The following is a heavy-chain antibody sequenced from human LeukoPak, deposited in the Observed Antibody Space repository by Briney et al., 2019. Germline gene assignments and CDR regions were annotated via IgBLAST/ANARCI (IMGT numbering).Heavy chain of an antibody. J-gene: IGHJ5*02. Sequence: ASVKVSCKVSGYTLTELSTHWVRQAPGKGLEWMGGFDPEDGETIYAQKFRGRVTMTEDTSTDTAYMELSSLRSEDTAVYYCATSITMVRGVITESNWFDPWGQGTLVTISS. CDR2: FDPEDGET. D-gene: IGHD3-10*01. CDR1: GYTLTELS. V-gene: IGHV1-24*01. CDR3: ATSITMVRGVITESNWFDP.